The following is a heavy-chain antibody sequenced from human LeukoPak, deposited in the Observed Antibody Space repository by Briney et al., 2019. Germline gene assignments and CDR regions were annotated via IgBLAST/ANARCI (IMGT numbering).Heavy chain of an antibody. J-gene: IGHJ5*02. V-gene: IGHV3-23*01. CDR3: AKGAVWFGRGATPFDP. D-gene: IGHD3-10*01. CDR1: GFTFSSYA. Sequence: GGSLRLSCAASGFTFSSYAMSWVRQAPGKGLEWVSAISGSGGSTYYADSVKGRFTISRVNSKNTLYLQMNSLRAEDTAVYYCAKGAVWFGRGATPFDPWGQGTLVTVSS. CDR2: ISGSGGST.